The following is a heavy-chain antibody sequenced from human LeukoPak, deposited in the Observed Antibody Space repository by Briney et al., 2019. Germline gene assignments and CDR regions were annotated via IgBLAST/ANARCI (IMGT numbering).Heavy chain of an antibody. CDR2: ISSSSSYI. J-gene: IGHJ4*02. Sequence: GGSLRLSCADSGFTFSSYSMNWVRQAPGKGLEWVSSISSSSSYIYYADSVKGRFTISRDNAKNSLYLQMNSLRAEDTAVYYCASDRQWLVRGENYWGQGTLVTVSS. CDR3: ASDRQWLVRGENY. V-gene: IGHV3-21*01. D-gene: IGHD6-19*01. CDR1: GFTFSSYS.